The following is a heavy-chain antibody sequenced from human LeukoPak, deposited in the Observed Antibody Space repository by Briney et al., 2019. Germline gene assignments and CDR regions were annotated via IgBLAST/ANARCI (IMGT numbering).Heavy chain of an antibody. V-gene: IGHV3-11*04. J-gene: IGHJ4*02. CDR3: AKDLEVGASSCLFDY. Sequence: GGSLRLSCAASGFTFSDYYMSWIRQAPGKGLEWVSYISSSGSTIYYADSVKGRFTISRDNSKDTLYLQMNSLRAEDTAVYYCAKDLEVGASSCLFDYWGQGTLVTVSS. CDR1: GFTFSDYY. CDR2: ISSSGSTI. D-gene: IGHD1-26*01.